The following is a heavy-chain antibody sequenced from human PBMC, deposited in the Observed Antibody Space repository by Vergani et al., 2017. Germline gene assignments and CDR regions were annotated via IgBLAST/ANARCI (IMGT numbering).Heavy chain of an antibody. CDR3: ARDHQGPTTLDY. Sequence: QVQLVQSGAELKKPGASVRVSCKASGFIFTDYYIHWMRQAPGQGLEWIGWINPNGDATHYAQNFLGRVTLTRDTSSTTAYMDLASLTSDDTAIYYCARDHQGPTTLDYWGEGSLVTVCS. D-gene: IGHD1-26*01. V-gene: IGHV1-2*02. CDR2: INPNGDAT. CDR1: GFIFTDYY. J-gene: IGHJ4*02.